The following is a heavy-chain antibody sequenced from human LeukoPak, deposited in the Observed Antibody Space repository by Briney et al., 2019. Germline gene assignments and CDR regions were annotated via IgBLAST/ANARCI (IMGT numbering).Heavy chain of an antibody. Sequence: GGSLRLSCAASGFTFGSYWMSWVRQAPGKGLKWVANIKQDGSEKYYVDSVKGRFTISRDNAKNSLYLQMNSLRAEDTAVYYCARVSAFDIWGQGTMVTVSS. CDR3: ARVSAFDI. CDR1: GFTFGSYW. J-gene: IGHJ3*02. V-gene: IGHV3-7*01. CDR2: IKQDGSEK.